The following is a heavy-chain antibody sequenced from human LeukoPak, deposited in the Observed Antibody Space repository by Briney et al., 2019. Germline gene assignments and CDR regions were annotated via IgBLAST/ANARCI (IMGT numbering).Heavy chain of an antibody. CDR1: GFTFNNAW. V-gene: IGHV3-15*01. CDR2: IKSKTDGGTT. J-gene: IGHJ6*02. CDR3: TTAAGIYYGMDV. Sequence: GGSLRLSCAASGFTFNNAWMSWVRQAPGKGLEWVGRIKSKTDGGTTDYAAPVKGRFTISRDDSKNTLYLQMNSLKTEDTAVYYRTTAAGIYYGMDVWGQGTTVTVSS. D-gene: IGHD6-13*01.